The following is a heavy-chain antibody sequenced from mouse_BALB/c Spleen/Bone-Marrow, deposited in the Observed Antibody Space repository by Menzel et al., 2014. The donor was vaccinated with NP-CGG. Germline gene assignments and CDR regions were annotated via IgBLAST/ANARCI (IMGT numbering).Heavy chain of an antibody. J-gene: IGHJ2*01. CDR3: ARDDYDGYFDY. CDR1: EFSLTRYV. V-gene: IGHV2-9*02. D-gene: IGHD2-4*01. Sequence: VQLQQSGPGLVAPSQSLSITCTVSEFSLTRYVVHWVRQPPGKGLEWLGVIWAGGYINYNSALMSRLSISKDNSKSQVFLKMNSLQTDDTAMYYCARDDYDGYFDYWGQGTTLTVSS. CDR2: IWAGGYI.